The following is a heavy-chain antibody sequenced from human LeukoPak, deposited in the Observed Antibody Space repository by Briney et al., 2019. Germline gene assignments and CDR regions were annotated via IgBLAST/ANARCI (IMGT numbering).Heavy chain of an antibody. CDR2: IIPIFGTA. J-gene: IGHJ5*02. Sequence: ASVKVSCKASGGTFSSYAISWVRQAPGHGLEWMGGIIPIFGTANYAQKFQGRVTITADKSTSTAYMELSSLRSEDTAVYYCAGGGITMVRGAPYNWFDPWGQGTLVTVSS. CDR3: AGGGITMVRGAPYNWFDP. V-gene: IGHV1-69*06. CDR1: GGTFSSYA. D-gene: IGHD3-10*01.